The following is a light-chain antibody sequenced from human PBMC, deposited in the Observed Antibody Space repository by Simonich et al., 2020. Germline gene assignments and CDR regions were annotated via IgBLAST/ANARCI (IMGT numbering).Light chain of an antibody. CDR3: SSYTSSSTLVV. CDR1: SSDVGGYNY. CDR2: DVS. J-gene: IGLJ2*01. Sequence: QSALTQPASVSGSPGQSITISCTGTSSDVGGYNYVSCYQQHPGKAPKLMIYDVSKRPAGVSNRFSGSKSGNTASLTISGLQAEDEADYYCSSYTSSSTLVVFGGGTKLTVL. V-gene: IGLV2-14*01.